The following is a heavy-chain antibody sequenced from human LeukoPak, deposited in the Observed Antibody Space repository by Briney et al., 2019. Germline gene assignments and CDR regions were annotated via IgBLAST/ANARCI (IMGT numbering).Heavy chain of an antibody. CDR2: IKQDGSEK. CDR1: GFTFSSYW. J-gene: IGHJ4*02. V-gene: IGHV3-7*01. CDR3: ARDRSEDSGYRSYFDY. Sequence: GGSLRLSCAASGFTFSSYWMSWVRQAPGKGLEWVANIKQDGSEKYYVDSVKGRFTISRDNAKNSLYLQMNSLRAEDTAVYYCARDRSEDSGYRSYFDYWGQGTLVTVSS. D-gene: IGHD5-12*01.